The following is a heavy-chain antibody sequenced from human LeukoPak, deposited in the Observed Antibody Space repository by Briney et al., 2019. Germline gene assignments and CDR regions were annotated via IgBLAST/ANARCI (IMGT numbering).Heavy chain of an antibody. J-gene: IGHJ4*02. CDR3: ARSLYSSSWYGT. Sequence: GGSLGLSCAASGFSVSSNYMTWVRQAPGKGLEWVSVIYSGGSTYYADSVKGRFTISRDDSKNTLYLQMNSLRAEDTAVYYCARSLYSSSWYGTWGQGTLVTVSS. V-gene: IGHV3-53*01. CDR2: IYSGGST. CDR1: GFSVSSNY. D-gene: IGHD6-13*01.